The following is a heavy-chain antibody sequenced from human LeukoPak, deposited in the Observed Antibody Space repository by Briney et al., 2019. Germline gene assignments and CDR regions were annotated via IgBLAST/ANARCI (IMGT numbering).Heavy chain of an antibody. CDR1: GFTFRSYA. Sequence: PGRSLRLSCAASGFTFRSYAMHWVGQAQGKGLEWVAVISYDGSNKYYADSVKGRFTISRDNSKNTLYLQMNSLRAEDTVVYFCARGNGNYGRTIDYWGQGTLDTVSS. V-gene: IGHV3-30-3*01. CDR3: ARGNGNYGRTIDY. CDR2: ISYDGSNK. D-gene: IGHD1-7*01. J-gene: IGHJ4*02.